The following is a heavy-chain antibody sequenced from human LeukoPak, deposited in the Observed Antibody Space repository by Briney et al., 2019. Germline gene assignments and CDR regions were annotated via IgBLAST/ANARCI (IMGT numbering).Heavy chain of an antibody. V-gene: IGHV1-2*02. CDR1: GYTFNSYG. D-gene: IGHD3-22*01. Sequence: GASVKVSCKASGYTFNSYGISWVRQAPGEGLEWMGWIHPNSGGTNYAQQFQGRVTMTRDTSISTAYMELSRLRSDDTAMYYCTSSGGYSFMDVWGKGTTVTVSS. J-gene: IGHJ6*03. CDR2: IHPNSGGT. CDR3: TSSGGYSFMDV.